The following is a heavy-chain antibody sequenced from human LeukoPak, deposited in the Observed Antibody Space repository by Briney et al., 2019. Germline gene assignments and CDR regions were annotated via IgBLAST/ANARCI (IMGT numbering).Heavy chain of an antibody. CDR3: ARRAGDYSHPYDY. V-gene: IGHV3-53*01. CDR1: GFTFSSYG. J-gene: IGHJ4*02. D-gene: IGHD3-22*01. Sequence: GGSLRLSCAASGFTFSSYGMHWVRQAPGKGLEWVSFIYSGGNTYYADSVKGRFTISRDNSKNTVHLQMNSLRAEDTAMYYCARRAGDYSHPYDYWGQGTLVTVSS. CDR2: IYSGGNT.